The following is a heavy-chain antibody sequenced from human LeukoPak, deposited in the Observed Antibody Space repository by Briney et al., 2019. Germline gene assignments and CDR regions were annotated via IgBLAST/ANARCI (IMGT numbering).Heavy chain of an antibody. CDR1: GFTFSSYA. Sequence: PGGSLRLSCAASGFTFSSYAMSWVRQAPGKGLEGVSAISGSGGSTYYADSVKGRFTISRDNSKNTLYLQMNSLRAEDTAVYYCAKDLFPPGYCSSTSCPNWFDPWGQGTLVTVSS. D-gene: IGHD2-2*01. J-gene: IGHJ5*02. V-gene: IGHV3-23*01. CDR3: AKDLFPPGYCSSTSCPNWFDP. CDR2: ISGSGGST.